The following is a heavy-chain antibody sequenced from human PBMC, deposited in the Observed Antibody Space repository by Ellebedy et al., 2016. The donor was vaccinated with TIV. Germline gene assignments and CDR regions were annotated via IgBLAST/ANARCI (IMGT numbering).Heavy chain of an antibody. CDR3: ARDDEVGYFDL. J-gene: IGHJ2*01. Sequence: MPSETLSLTCTVSGVSITSDDYSWSWIRHPPGRRLEWIGYIHHDGSTAFNPSLKSRVTMSVDRSKNQFSVQVNSVTAADTAVYYCARDDEVGYFDLWGRGTLVTVSS. CDR2: IHHDGST. CDR1: GVSITSDDYS. V-gene: IGHV4-30-2*01.